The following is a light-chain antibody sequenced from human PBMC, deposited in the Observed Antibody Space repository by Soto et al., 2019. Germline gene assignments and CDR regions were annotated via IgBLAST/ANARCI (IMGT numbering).Light chain of an antibody. V-gene: IGKV1-5*01. Sequence: DIQMTQSPSTLSASVGDRVTITCRASQSISSWLAWYQQKPGKAPKLLIFAASTLQSGVPSRFSGSGSGPDFTLTISSLQPEDFATYYCLQDYNYPWTFGQGTKVDIK. CDR2: AAS. J-gene: IGKJ1*01. CDR1: QSISSW. CDR3: LQDYNYPWT.